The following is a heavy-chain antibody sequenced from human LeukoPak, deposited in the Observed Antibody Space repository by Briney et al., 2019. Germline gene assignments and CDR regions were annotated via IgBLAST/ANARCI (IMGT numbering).Heavy chain of an antibody. CDR3: ARVKIYQQQLVLDY. CDR2: IYHSGST. D-gene: IGHD6-13*01. Sequence: PSETLSLTCAVSGGSISSSNWWSWVRQPPGKGLEWIGEIYHSGSTNYNPSLKSRVTISVDKSKNQFPLKLSSVTAADTAVYYCARVKIYQQQLVLDYWGQGTLVTVSS. J-gene: IGHJ4*02. CDR1: GGSISSSNW. V-gene: IGHV4-4*02.